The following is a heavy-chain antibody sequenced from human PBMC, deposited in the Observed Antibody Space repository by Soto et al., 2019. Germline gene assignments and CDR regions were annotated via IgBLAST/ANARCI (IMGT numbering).Heavy chain of an antibody. V-gene: IGHV3-48*02. CDR2: ISSSSSTI. CDR3: ARDGVAEIDY. CDR1: GFTFSGYN. Sequence: EVQLVESGGGLVQPGGSLRLSCAASGFTFSGYNMNWVRQAPGKGLEWVSYISSSSSTIYYADSVKGRFTISRDNAKNSLYRQMNSLRDEDTAVYYCARDGVAEIDYWGQGTLVTVSS. J-gene: IGHJ4*02. D-gene: IGHD2-15*01.